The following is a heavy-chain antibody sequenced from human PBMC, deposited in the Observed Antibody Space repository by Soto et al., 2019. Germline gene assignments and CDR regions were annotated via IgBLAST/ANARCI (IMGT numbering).Heavy chain of an antibody. CDR3: AREGLITIFGVVYNWFDT. CDR2: INHSGST. J-gene: IGHJ5*02. V-gene: IGHV4-34*01. Sequence: SETLSLTCAVYGGSFSGYYWSWIRQPPGKGLEWIGEINHSGSTNYNPSLKSRVTISVDTSKNQFSLTLSSVTAADTALYYCAREGLITIFGVVYNWFDTWGQGTLVTVSS. CDR1: GGSFSGYY. D-gene: IGHD3-3*01.